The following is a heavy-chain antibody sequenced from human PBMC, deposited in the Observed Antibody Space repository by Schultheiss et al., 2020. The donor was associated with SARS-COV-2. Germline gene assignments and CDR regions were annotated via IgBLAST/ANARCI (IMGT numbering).Heavy chain of an antibody. CDR2: ISSNGGST. D-gene: IGHD2-2*02. CDR1: GFTFSSYA. Sequence: GGSLRLSCAASGFTFSSYAMHWVRQAPGKGLEYVSAISSNGGSTYYANSVKGRFTISRDNSKNTLYLQMNSLRAEDTAVYYCAKSVPAAIYYYYGMDVWGQGTTVTVSS. J-gene: IGHJ6*02. V-gene: IGHV3-64*01. CDR3: AKSVPAAIYYYYGMDV.